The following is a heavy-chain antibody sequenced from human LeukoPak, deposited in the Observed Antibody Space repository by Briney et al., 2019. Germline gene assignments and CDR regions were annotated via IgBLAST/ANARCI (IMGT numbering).Heavy chain of an antibody. V-gene: IGHV4-39*01. CDR2: IYYSGST. CDR1: GGSISSSRYY. J-gene: IGHJ4*02. CDR3: AKKKYSSSWYYEYYFDY. Sequence: SETLSLTCTVSGGSISSSRYYWRWIRQPPGKGLEWIGSIYYSGSTYYNPSLKSRVTISVDTSKNQFSMKLSSVTAADTAVYYCAKKKYSSSWYYEYYFDYWGQGTLVTVSS. D-gene: IGHD6-13*01.